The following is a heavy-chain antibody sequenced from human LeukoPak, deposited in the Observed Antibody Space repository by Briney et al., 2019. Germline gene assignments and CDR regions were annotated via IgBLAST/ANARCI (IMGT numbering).Heavy chain of an antibody. CDR3: ARGVYGSGKFGGMDV. CDR2: IWYDGSNK. Sequence: GGSLRLSCAASGLTFSSYGMHWVRQAPGKGLEWVAVIWYDGSNKYYADSVKGRFTISRDNSKNTLYLQMNSLRAEDTAVYYCARGVYGSGKFGGMDVWGKGTTVTVSS. V-gene: IGHV3-33*01. J-gene: IGHJ6*04. D-gene: IGHD3-10*01. CDR1: GLTFSSYG.